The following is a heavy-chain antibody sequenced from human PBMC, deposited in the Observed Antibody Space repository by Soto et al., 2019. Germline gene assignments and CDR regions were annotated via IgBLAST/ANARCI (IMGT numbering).Heavy chain of an antibody. J-gene: IGHJ6*03. V-gene: IGHV4-59*08. D-gene: IGHD3-9*01. Sequence: ETVRQTCVEADSSVIDGHWIWIRQHPGKGLEWIGYVYYTGSTSYNPSLKRRVTFSADSSRGQFSLRLNSVTAADTAVYYCARTVLGPDLLADSFVDYYYYMDVWGQGTTVTVSS. CDR3: ARTVLGPDLLADSFVDYYYYMDV. CDR1: DSSVIDGH. CDR2: VYYTGST.